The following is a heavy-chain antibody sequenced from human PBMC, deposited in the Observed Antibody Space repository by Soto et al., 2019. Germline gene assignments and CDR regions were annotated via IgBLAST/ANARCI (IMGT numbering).Heavy chain of an antibody. CDR1: GFTFNTYW. V-gene: IGHV3-7*01. J-gene: IGHJ4*02. D-gene: IGHD1-1*01. Sequence: GSLRLSCAASGFTFNTYWMSWVRQAPGKGLEWVANIKEDGSEKNYVDSVKGRFTISRDNAKNSLYLQMNSLRIEDTAVYYCARELERVFDYWGQGTLVTVSS. CDR3: ARELERVFDY. CDR2: IKEDGSEK.